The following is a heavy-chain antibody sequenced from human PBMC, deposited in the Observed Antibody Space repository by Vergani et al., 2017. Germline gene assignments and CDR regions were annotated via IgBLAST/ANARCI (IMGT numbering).Heavy chain of an antibody. D-gene: IGHD3-22*01. V-gene: IGHV4-38-2*02. CDR2: IYHSGST. CDR1: GYSISSGYY. CDR3: ARGGLYDSSGYYYSFDY. Sequence: QVQLQESGPGLVKPSETLSLTCTVSGYSISSGYYWGWIRQPPGKGLEWIGSIYHSGSTYYNPSLKSRVTISVDTSKNQFSLKLSSVTAADTAVYYCARGGLYDSSGYYYSFDYWGQGTLVTVSS. J-gene: IGHJ4*02.